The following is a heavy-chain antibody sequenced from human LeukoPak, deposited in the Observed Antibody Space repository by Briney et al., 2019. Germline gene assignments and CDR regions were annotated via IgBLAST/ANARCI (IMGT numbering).Heavy chain of an antibody. J-gene: IGHJ5*02. CDR1: GYTFTGYY. CDR3: ARDMGWLQPDNWFDP. D-gene: IGHD5-24*01. Sequence: APVKVSCKASGYTFTGYYMHWVRQAPGQGLEWMGWINPNSGGTNYAQKFQGRVTMTRDTSISTAYMELSRLRSDDTAVYYCARDMGWLQPDNWFDPWGQGTLVTVSS. V-gene: IGHV1-2*02. CDR2: INPNSGGT.